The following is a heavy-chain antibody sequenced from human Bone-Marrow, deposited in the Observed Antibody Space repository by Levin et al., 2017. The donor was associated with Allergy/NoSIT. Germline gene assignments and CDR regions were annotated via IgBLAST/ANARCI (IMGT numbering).Heavy chain of an antibody. J-gene: IGHJ4*02. D-gene: IGHD3-16*02. CDR2: ISYDGSNK. Sequence: GESLKISCAASGFTFSSYAMHWVRQAPGKGLEWVAVISYDGSNKYYADSVKGRFTISRDNSKNTLYLQMNSLRAEDTAVYYCARAMITFGGVIGYWGQGTLVTVSS. CDR1: GFTFSSYA. V-gene: IGHV3-30*04. CDR3: ARAMITFGGVIGY.